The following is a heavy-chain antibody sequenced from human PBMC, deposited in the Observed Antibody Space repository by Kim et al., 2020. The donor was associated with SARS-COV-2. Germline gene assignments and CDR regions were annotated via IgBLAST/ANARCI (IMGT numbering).Heavy chain of an antibody. V-gene: IGHV1-2*06. CDR2: INPDSGGT. Sequence: ASVKVSCKASGYTFTGYYLHWVRQAPGQGLEWMGRINPDSGGTNYAEKFQGRVTMTRHTSITTAYMELSRLRSDDTAIYYCTTYYYGSDPFDYWGQGTLV. CDR3: TTYYYGSDPFDY. J-gene: IGHJ4*02. D-gene: IGHD3-10*01. CDR1: GYTFTGYY.